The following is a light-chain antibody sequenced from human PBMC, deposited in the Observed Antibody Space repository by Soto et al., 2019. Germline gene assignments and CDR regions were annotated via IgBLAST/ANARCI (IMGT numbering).Light chain of an antibody. Sequence: EILMPQSPATQSVSPGERATLSCRASQSVSSNLAWNQQKPGQAPRLLIYGASTRATGIPARFSGSGSGTEFTLTISSLQSEDFAVYYCQQYNNWPPWTFGQGTKVEIK. V-gene: IGKV3-15*01. CDR2: GAS. J-gene: IGKJ1*01. CDR3: QQYNNWPPWT. CDR1: QSVSSN.